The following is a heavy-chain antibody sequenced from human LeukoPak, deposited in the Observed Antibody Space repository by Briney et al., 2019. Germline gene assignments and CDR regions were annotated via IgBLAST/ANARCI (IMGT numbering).Heavy chain of an antibody. D-gene: IGHD3-22*01. CDR1: GGSISSSSYY. Sequence: SETLSLTCTVSGGSISSSSYYWGWIRQPPGKGLEWIGSIYYSGSTYYNPSLKSRVTISVDKSKNQFSLKLSSVTAADTAVYYCARGLSETYYYDSSGSNTGNWFDPWGQGTLVTVSS. CDR2: IYYSGST. J-gene: IGHJ5*02. CDR3: ARGLSETYYYDSSGSNTGNWFDP. V-gene: IGHV4-39*07.